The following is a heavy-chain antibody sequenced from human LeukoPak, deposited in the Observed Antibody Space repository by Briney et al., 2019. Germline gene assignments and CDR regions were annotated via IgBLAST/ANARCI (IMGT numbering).Heavy chain of an antibody. J-gene: IGHJ4*02. V-gene: IGHV3-30-3*01. CDR1: GFTFSSYA. CDR2: ISYDGSNK. Sequence: GGSLRLSCAASGFTFSSYAMHWVRQAPGKGLEWVAVISYDGSNKYYADSVKGRFTISRDNSKNTLYLRMNSLRAEDTAVYYCARDLEVYYDSSGVDYWGQGTLVTVSS. CDR3: ARDLEVYYDSSGVDY. D-gene: IGHD3-22*01.